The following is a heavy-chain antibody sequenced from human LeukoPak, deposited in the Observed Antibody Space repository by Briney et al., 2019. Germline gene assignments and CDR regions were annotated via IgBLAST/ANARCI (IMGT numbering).Heavy chain of an antibody. V-gene: IGHV4-34*01. J-gene: IGHJ4*02. D-gene: IGHD6-13*01. CDR1: GYSFSGYY. CDR2: INHSGST. CDR3: ARRRIAAAGPFCY. Sequence: PSESLSLTCAVYGYSFSGYYLSWIRQPPGKGLEWIGGINHSGSTNYNPSLKRRVTISVDTSKHQFPVKLSSVTAADTAVYYCARRRIAAAGPFCYWGERTLVIVSS.